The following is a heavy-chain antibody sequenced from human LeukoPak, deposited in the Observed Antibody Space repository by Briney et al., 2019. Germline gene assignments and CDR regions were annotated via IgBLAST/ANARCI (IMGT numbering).Heavy chain of an antibody. CDR1: GGSMSNNY. J-gene: IGHJ4*02. Sequence: KPSETLSLTCTVSGGSMSNNYWSWIRQSPGKGLEWIGYIYYTGNTNYNPSLKSRVTISVDTSRDQFSLKLSSVTAADTAVYYCATVGGYGDHSDYWGQGTLVTVSS. V-gene: IGHV4-59*01. CDR3: ATVGGYGDHSDY. D-gene: IGHD4-17*01. CDR2: IYYTGNT.